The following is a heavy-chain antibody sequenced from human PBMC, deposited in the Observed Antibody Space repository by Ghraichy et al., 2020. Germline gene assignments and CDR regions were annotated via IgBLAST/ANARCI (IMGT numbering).Heavy chain of an antibody. CDR2: IHHSGST. V-gene: IGHV4-39*01. D-gene: IGHD2-21*01. J-gene: IGHJ2*01. CDR3: AGSFVVIRYFAL. Sequence: ESLNISCTVSGGSISSSNYYWGWIRQPPGKRLEWIGSIHHSGSTYYNPSLESRVTISVDKSKNQFSLNVTSVTAADKAVYYCAGSFVVIRYFALWGRGTLVTVSS. CDR1: GGSISSSNYY.